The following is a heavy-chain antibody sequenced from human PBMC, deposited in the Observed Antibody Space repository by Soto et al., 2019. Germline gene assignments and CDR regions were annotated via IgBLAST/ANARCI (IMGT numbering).Heavy chain of an antibody. J-gene: IGHJ4*02. CDR2: IYYSGST. V-gene: IGHV4-30-4*01. CDR1: GGSISSGDYY. D-gene: IGHD2-15*01. CDR3: ASGYCRGGSCYPRKTEFDY. Sequence: QVQLQESGPGLVKPSQTLSRTCTVSGGSISSGDYYWSWIRQPPGKGLEWIGYIYYSGSTYYNPSLKSRVTKSVDTSKNQFSLKLSSVTAADTALYYCASGYCRGGSCYPRKTEFDYWGQGTLVTVSS.